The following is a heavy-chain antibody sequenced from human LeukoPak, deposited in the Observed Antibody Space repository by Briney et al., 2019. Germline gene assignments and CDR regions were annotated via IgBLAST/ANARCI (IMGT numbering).Heavy chain of an antibody. J-gene: IGHJ3*02. CDR3: ARDLEASSSWFDAFDI. CDR2: IWYDGSNK. Sequence: QSGGSLRLSCAASGFTFSSYGMPWVRQAPGKGLEWVAVIWYDGSNKYYADYVKGRFTISRDNSKNTLYLQMNSLRAEDTGVYYCARDLEASSSWFDAFDIWGQGTMVTVSS. V-gene: IGHV3-33*01. CDR1: GFTFSSYG. D-gene: IGHD6-13*01.